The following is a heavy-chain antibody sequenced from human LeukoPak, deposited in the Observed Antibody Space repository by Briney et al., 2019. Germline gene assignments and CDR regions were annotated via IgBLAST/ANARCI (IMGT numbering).Heavy chain of an antibody. CDR3: ARTYSSGWSNWFDP. CDR2: IYSGGST. D-gene: IGHD6-19*01. Sequence: GGSLRLSCAASGFTVSSNYMSWVRQAPGKGLEWVSVIYSGGSTYYADSVKGRFTISRDNSKNTLYLQMNSLRAEDTAVYYCARTYSSGWSNWFDPWGQGTLVTVSS. V-gene: IGHV3-66*01. CDR1: GFTVSSNY. J-gene: IGHJ5*02.